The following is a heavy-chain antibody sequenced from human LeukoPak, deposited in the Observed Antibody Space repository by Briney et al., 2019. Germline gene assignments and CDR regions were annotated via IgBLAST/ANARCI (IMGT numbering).Heavy chain of an antibody. D-gene: IGHD3-9*01. J-gene: IGHJ4*02. Sequence: SETLSLTCTVSGGSISSYYWSWIRQPPGKGLEWIGYIYYSGSTNYNPSLKSRVTISVDTSKNQFSLKLSSVTAADTAVYYCAGTNILTGYYASFDYWGQGTLVTVSS. CDR3: AGTNILTGYYASFDY. V-gene: IGHV4-59*08. CDR2: IYYSGST. CDR1: GGSISSYY.